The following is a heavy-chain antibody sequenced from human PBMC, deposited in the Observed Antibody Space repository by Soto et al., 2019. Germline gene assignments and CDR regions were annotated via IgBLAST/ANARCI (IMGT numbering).Heavy chain of an antibody. V-gene: IGHV4-34*01. CDR3: ARPSNYYYYYGMDV. CDR1: GGSFRGYY. Sequence: SETLSLTCAVYGGSFRGYYWSWIRQPPGKGLEWIGEINHSGSTNYNPSLKSRVTISVDTSKNQFSLKLSSVTAADTAVYYCARPSNYYYYYGMDVWGQGTTVTVSS. CDR2: INHSGST. J-gene: IGHJ6*02.